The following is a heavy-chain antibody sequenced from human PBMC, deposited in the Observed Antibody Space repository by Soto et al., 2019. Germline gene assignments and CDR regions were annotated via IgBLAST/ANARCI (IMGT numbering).Heavy chain of an antibody. CDR3: ASSGIVGREVNTWFDP. CDR2: ISYRGST. D-gene: IGHD3-22*01. CDR1: AVSITTSY. J-gene: IGHJ5*02. Sequence: TLSLTCTVSAVSITTSYWSWIRQALAKALELIGYISYRGSTNYNLSLKSRLTISIDTSKSQISLKLTSMTTADTAVYYCASSGIVGREVNTWFDPLGQATLVIVS. V-gene: IGHV4-59*01.